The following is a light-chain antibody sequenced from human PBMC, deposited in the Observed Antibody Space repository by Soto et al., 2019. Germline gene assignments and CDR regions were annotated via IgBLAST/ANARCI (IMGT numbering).Light chain of an antibody. CDR2: DVS. CDR3: SSYTSSNYVV. J-gene: IGLJ2*01. V-gene: IGLV2-14*01. CDR1: SSDVGGYNY. Sequence: QSALTQPASVSGSPGQSITISCTGTSSDVGGYNYVSWYQQHPGKAPKLMIYDVSNRPSGVSNRFSGSKSGNTASLTISGLQAEEEADYYCSSYTSSNYVVFGGGTKVTVL.